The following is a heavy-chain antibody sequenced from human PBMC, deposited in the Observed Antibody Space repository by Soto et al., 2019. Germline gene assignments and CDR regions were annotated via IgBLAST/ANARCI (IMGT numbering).Heavy chain of an antibody. D-gene: IGHD3-16*01. V-gene: IGHV4-59*11. CDR2: VSHSGST. J-gene: IGHJ3*02. CDR1: GGSIFSHL. CDR3: AREGPLSGDAFDI. Sequence: QVQLQESGPGLVKPSETLSHTCTVSGGSIFSHLWSWIRQPPGKGLEWIGYVSHSGSTTHNPSLKSRVTISLDTSQNQVSLQLRSVTAADTAVYYCAREGPLSGDAFDIWGRGTKVTVSS.